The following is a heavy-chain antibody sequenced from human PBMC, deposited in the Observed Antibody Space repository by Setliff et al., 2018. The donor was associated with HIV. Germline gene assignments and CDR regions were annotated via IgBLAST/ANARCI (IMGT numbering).Heavy chain of an antibody. D-gene: IGHD2-8*02. J-gene: IGHJ3*02. CDR2: MSPNSGNT. V-gene: IGHV1-8*02. CDR3: ARRITGLDAFDI. Sequence: ASVKVSCKASGYTFTSYDINWVRQATGQGLEWMGWMSPNSGNTGYAQKFQGRVTMTRNTSISTAYMELSSLRSEDTAVYYCARRITGLDAFDIWGQGTMVTVSS. CDR1: GYTFTSYD.